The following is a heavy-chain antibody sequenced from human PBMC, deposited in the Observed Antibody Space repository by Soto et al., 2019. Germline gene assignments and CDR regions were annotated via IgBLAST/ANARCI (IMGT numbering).Heavy chain of an antibody. J-gene: IGHJ4*02. CDR2: VSGSGNTQ. Sequence: GGSLRLSCVASGFSFRSYSMNWVRQAPGKGPERVAYVSGSGNTQYYADSVKGRFTISRDNAKQSLYLQLNSLRDEDTAVYYCARDPKSGNQKLYFDYWGQGALVTVSS. CDR3: ARDPKSGNQKLYFDY. D-gene: IGHD1-26*01. CDR1: GFSFRSYS. V-gene: IGHV3-48*02.